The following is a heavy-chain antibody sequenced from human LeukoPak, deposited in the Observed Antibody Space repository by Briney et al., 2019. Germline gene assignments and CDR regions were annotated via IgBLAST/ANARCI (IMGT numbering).Heavy chain of an antibody. CDR2: IYTSGST. CDR1: GGSISSYY. Sequence: TSSETLSLTCTVSGGSISSYYWSWPRQPAGKGLEWLGRIYTSGSTNYNPSLKSRVTMSVDTSKNQFSLKLSSVTAADTAVYYCARGGSSGWYWFDPWGQGTLVTVSS. V-gene: IGHV4-4*07. J-gene: IGHJ5*02. CDR3: ARGGSSGWYWFDP. D-gene: IGHD6-19*01.